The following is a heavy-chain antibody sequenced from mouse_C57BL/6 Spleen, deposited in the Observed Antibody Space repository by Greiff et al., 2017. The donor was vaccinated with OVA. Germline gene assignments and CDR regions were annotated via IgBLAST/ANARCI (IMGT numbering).Heavy chain of an antibody. V-gene: IGHV1-69*01. CDR1: GYTFTSYW. CDR3: GRRGTWGYFDV. J-gene: IGHJ1*03. D-gene: IGHD3-3*01. CDR2: IDPSDSYT. Sequence: VQLQQPGAELVMPGASVKLSCKASGYTFTSYWMPWVKQRPGQGLAWIGEIDPSDSYTNYNQKFQGKFTLTVDKSSSTAYMQLSSLTSEDAAVVYCGRRGTWGYFDVWGRGTTFTVSS.